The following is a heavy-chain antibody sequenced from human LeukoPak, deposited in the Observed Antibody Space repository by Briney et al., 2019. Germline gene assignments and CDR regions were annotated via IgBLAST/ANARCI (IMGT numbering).Heavy chain of an antibody. V-gene: IGHV3-74*01. J-gene: IGHJ4*02. Sequence: GGSLRLSCAASGFIFSSYWMHWVRQAPGKGLVWVSCINKDGSSTTYADSVKGRFTISRDNSKNTLYLQMNSLRDEDTAVYYCAKGMGRSWSHGYWGQGTLVTVSS. CDR3: AKGMGRSWSHGY. CDR2: INKDGSST. D-gene: IGHD2-8*01. CDR1: GFIFSSYW.